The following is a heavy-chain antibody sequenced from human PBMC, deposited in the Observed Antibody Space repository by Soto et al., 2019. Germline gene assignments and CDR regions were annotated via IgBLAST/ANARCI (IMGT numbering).Heavy chain of an antibody. CDR2: IYHSGST. CDR3: AGRVNYADSTRFDY. D-gene: IGHD4-17*01. V-gene: IGHV4-4*02. CDR1: GGSISSSNW. J-gene: IGHJ4*02. Sequence: QVQLQESGPGLVKPSGTLYLSCAVCGGSISSSNWRSWVRQPPGKGLEWIGEIYHSGSTNYNPSLKSRVTISVDKSKNQFSLKLSSVTAADMAVYYCAGRVNYADSTRFDYWGQGTLVTVSS.